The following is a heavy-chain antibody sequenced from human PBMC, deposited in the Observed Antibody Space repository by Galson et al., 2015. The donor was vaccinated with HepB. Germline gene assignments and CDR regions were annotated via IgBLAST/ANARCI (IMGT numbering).Heavy chain of an antibody. J-gene: IGHJ5*02. Sequence: SVKVSCKASGYTFSSYGFSWVRQAPGQGLEWMGWISGYSGDTNYAQKLQGRVTMTRDISTSTAYMELRSLRSDDTAVYYCAREGQLGPWGQGTLVTVSS. CDR3: AREGQLGP. CDR1: GYTFSSYG. CDR2: ISGYSGDT. D-gene: IGHD1-1*01. V-gene: IGHV1-18*01.